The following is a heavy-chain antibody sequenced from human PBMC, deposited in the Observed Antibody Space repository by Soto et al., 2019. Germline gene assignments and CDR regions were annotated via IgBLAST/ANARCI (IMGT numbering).Heavy chain of an antibody. Sequence: QVQLQQWGAGLLKPSETLSLTCAVYGGSFSGYYWSWIRQPPGKGLEWIGEINHSGSTNYNPSLKRRLTIAVDTSKIQFTLKLSSVTAADTAVYYCARGLTHVGPTNSNYYSHYYMDVWGKGTTVTVSS. CDR2: INHSGST. J-gene: IGHJ6*03. CDR1: GGSFSGYY. CDR3: ARGLTHVGPTNSNYYSHYYMDV. D-gene: IGHD1-26*01. V-gene: IGHV4-34*01.